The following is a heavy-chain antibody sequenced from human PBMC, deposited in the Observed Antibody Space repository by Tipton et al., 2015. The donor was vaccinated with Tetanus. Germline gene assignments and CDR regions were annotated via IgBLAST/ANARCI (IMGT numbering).Heavy chain of an antibody. CDR3: ARDRGDYIYYGMDV. J-gene: IGHJ6*02. D-gene: IGHD3-22*01. V-gene: IGHV1-2*02. CDR1: GYTFTGYH. CDR2: IDPNSGGT. Sequence: VQLVQSGAEMKKPGASVKVSCKASGYTFTGYHMYWVRQAPGQGLEWMGWIDPNSGGTVYAQKFQGRVTMTRDTSISTAYMELSSLRSDDTAVYYCARDRGDYIYYGMDVWGPGTTVTVS.